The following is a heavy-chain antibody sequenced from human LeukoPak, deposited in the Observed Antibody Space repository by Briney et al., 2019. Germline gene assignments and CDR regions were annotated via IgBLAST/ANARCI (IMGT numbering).Heavy chain of an antibody. Sequence: SETLSLTCTVSGGSISSSSYYWGWIRQPPGKGLEWIGSIYYSGSTYYNPSLKSRVTISVDTSKNQCSLKLSSVTAADTAVYYCASVGYCSSTSCYVPAEYFQHWGQGTLVTVSS. CDR2: IYYSGST. CDR1: GGSISSSSYY. J-gene: IGHJ1*01. V-gene: IGHV4-39*01. D-gene: IGHD2-2*03. CDR3: ASVGYCSSTSCYVPAEYFQH.